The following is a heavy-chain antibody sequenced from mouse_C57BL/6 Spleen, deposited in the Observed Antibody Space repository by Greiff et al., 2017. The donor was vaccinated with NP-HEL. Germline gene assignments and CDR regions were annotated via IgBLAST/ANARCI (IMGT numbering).Heavy chain of an antibody. CDR1: GYTFTGYW. V-gene: IGHV1-9*01. J-gene: IGHJ3*01. CDR3: ARGEMAWFAY. CDR2: ILPGSGST. D-gene: IGHD2-3*01. Sequence: QVQLQQSGAELMKPGASVKLSCTATGYTFTGYWIEWVKQRPGHGLEWIGEILPGSGSTNYNEKFKGKATFTADTSSNTSYMQLSSLTTEDSAIDYCARGEMAWFAYWGQGTLVTVSA.